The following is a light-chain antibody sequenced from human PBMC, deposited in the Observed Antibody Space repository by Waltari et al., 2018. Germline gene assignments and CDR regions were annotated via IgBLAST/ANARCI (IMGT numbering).Light chain of an antibody. CDR1: QSISSY. Sequence: TGRASQSISSYLNWYQQKPGKAPKLLIYAASSLQSGVPSRFSGSGSGTDFTLTISSLQPEDFATYYCQQSYSIPITFGQGTRLEIK. V-gene: IGKV1-39*01. CDR2: AAS. CDR3: QQSYSIPIT. J-gene: IGKJ5*01.